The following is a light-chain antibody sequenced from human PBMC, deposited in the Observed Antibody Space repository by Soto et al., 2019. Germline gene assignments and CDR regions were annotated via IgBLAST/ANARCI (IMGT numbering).Light chain of an antibody. CDR2: SYN. Sequence: QSVLTQPPSASGTPGQRVTISCSGSSSNIGSNTVNWYQQLPGTAPKLLIYSYNQRPSGVPDRFSGSKSVTSASLAISGLQSEDEADYYCAAWDDSLNGYVFGTGTTVTVL. CDR3: AAWDDSLNGYV. J-gene: IGLJ1*01. CDR1: SSNIGSNT. V-gene: IGLV1-44*01.